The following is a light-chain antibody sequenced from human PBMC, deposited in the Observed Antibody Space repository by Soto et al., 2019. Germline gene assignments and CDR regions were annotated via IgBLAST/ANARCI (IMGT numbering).Light chain of an antibody. V-gene: IGKV3-20*01. CDR2: AAS. CDR1: QGVNSTY. J-gene: IGKJ3*01. Sequence: IVLTQSPVTLSLSPGERATLSCRASQGVNSTYVAWYQQKPGQAPRLLIYAASIRATGIPDRFSGSGSGTDFILTISRLEPGDFVVYYCQHYGSSFTFGPGTKVDIK. CDR3: QHYGSSFT.